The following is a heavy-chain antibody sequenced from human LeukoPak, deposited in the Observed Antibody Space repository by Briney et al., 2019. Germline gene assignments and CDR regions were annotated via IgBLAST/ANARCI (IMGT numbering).Heavy chain of an antibody. J-gene: IGHJ4*02. D-gene: IGHD5-12*01. V-gene: IGHV4-34*01. CDR1: GGSFSGYY. CDR2: INHSGST. Sequence: PSETLSLTCAVYGGSFSGYYWSWTRQPPGKGLEWIGKINHSGSTNYNPSLKSRVTISVDTSKDQFSLKLSSVTAADTAVYYCARAAALRANSGYDYWGQGTLVTVSS. CDR3: ARAAALRANSGYDY.